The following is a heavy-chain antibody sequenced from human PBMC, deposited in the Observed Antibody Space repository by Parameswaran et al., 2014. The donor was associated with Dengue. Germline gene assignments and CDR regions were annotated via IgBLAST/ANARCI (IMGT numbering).Heavy chain of an antibody. CDR2: ISWNSGSI. J-gene: IGHJ4*02. D-gene: IGHD2-15*01. CDR1: A. V-gene: IGHV3-9*01. CDR3: AKDIEGIFGY. Sequence: AMPGVRQPPGKGLEWVSGISWNSGSISYADSVKGRFTISRDNAKNSLYLQMNSLRAEDTALYYCAKDIEGIFGYWGQGTLVTVSS.